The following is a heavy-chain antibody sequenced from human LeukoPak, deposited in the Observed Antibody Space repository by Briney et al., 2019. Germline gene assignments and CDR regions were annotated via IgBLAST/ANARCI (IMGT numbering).Heavy chain of an antibody. CDR1: DYSISSGYY. Sequence: SETLSLTCSVSDYSISSGYYWGWIRQPPGKGLEWIGSVSHSGSTYYNPSLNSRVTVSVDTSKNQFSLKLSSVTAADTAMYYCARVPVYYYGSGSYFHFDYWGQGTLVTVSS. D-gene: IGHD3-10*01. V-gene: IGHV4-38-2*02. J-gene: IGHJ4*02. CDR3: ARVPVYYYGSGSYFHFDY. CDR2: VSHSGST.